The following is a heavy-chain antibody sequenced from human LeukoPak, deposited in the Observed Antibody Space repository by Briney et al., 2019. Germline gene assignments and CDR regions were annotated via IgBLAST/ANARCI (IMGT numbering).Heavy chain of an antibody. CDR3: ARPSGPNDY. CDR2: ISWNSGSI. V-gene: IGHV3-9*01. J-gene: IGHJ4*02. CDR1: GFTFDDYA. D-gene: IGHD3-10*01. Sequence: GGSLRLSCAASGFTFDDYAMHWVRQAPGKGLEWVSGISWNSGSIGYADSVKGRFTISRDNAKNSLYLQMNSLRAEDTAVYYCARPSGPNDYWGQGTLVTVSS.